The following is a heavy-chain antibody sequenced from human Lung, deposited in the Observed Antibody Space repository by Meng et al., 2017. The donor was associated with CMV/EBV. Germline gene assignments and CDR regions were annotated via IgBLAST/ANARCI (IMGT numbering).Heavy chain of an antibody. J-gene: IGHJ3*01. CDR3: SRVLIVVVTSGIWERTFDV. V-gene: IGHV3-49*04. CDR2: IIPSAHGGAP. Sequence: SCTASGFTFADYAINWVRQAPGKGLEWLGFIIPSAHGGAPHHAASVTGRFSFTRDDSKSIAYLQMNSLESGDTAVYYCSRVLIVVVTSGIWERTFDVWXLGTMVTVSS. D-gene: IGHD2-2*01. CDR1: GFTFADYA.